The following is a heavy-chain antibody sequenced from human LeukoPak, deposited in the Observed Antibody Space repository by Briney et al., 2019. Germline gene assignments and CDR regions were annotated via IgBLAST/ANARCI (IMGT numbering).Heavy chain of an antibody. V-gene: IGHV1-69*05. CDR1: GGTFSSYG. Sequence: SVKVSCKASGGTFSSYGISWVRQAPGQGLEWMGRIIPIYGTANYAQKFQGRATITMDESTSTVYMELSSLRSEDTAVDYCARDVGLDNDFWSGDMDVWGKGTTVIVSS. CDR3: ARDVGLDNDFWSGDMDV. J-gene: IGHJ6*03. D-gene: IGHD3-3*01. CDR2: IIPIYGTA.